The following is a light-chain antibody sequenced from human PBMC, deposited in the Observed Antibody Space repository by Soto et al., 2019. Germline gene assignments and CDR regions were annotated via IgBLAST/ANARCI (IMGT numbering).Light chain of an antibody. CDR1: QSVSSY. V-gene: IGKV3-11*01. CDR3: QQRSNWPVT. Sequence: EVLLTQSPGTLSLSPGERATLSCRASQSVSSYLAWYQQKPGQAPRLLIYDASTRATGISARFSGSGSGTDFTLTISRLEPEDFAMYYCQQRSNWPVTFGQGTKVDIK. J-gene: IGKJ1*01. CDR2: DAS.